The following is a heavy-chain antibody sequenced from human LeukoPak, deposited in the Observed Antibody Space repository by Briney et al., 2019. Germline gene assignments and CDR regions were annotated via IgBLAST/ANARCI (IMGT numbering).Heavy chain of an antibody. CDR1: GGSFRGYY. CDR3: ARGRGPIAAAGTPRPPYFDY. D-gene: IGHD6-13*01. V-gene: IGHV4-34*01. CDR2: INHSGST. J-gene: IGHJ4*02. Sequence: PSETLSLTCAVYGGSFRGYYWSWIRQPPGKGLEWIGEINHSGSTNYNPSLKSRVTISVDTSKNQFSLKLSSVTAADTAVYYCARGRGPIAAAGTPRPPYFDYWGQGTLVTVSS.